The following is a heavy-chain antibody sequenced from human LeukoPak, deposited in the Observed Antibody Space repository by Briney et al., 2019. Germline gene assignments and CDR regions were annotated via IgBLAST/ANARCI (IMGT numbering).Heavy chain of an antibody. CDR3: ARRGYSDSSGYDY. Sequence: GGSLRLSCATSGFTFKNYAMNWVRQAPGKGLEWVSSISGDSSDIYYADSVMGRSTISRDNAKNSVYLQINSLRAEDTAIYYCARRGYSDSSGYDYWGQGTLVTVSS. J-gene: IGHJ4*02. CDR1: GFTFKNYA. V-gene: IGHV3-21*01. D-gene: IGHD3-22*01. CDR2: ISGDSSDI.